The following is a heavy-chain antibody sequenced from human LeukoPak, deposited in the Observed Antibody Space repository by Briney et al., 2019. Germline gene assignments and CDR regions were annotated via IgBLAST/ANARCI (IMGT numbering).Heavy chain of an antibody. J-gene: IGHJ5*02. D-gene: IGHD3-9*01. CDR3: AREGVSTFLTGFWFDP. CDR2: ISAYNGNT. Sequence: ASVKVSCKASGGTFSSYAISWVRQAPGQGLEWMGWISAYNGNTNYAQKLQGRVTMTTDTSTSTAYMELRSLRSDDTAVYYCAREGVSTFLTGFWFDPWGQGTLATVSS. CDR1: GGTFSSYA. V-gene: IGHV1-18*01.